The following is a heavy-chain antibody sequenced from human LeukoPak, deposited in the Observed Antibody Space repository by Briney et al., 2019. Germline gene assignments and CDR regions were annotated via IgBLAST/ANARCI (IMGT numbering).Heavy chain of an antibody. D-gene: IGHD3-22*01. CDR2: ISSSGST. Sequence: SETLSLTCTVSGDSISSGDYYWSWIRHPAGKGLKWIGRISSSGSTNYNPSLKSRVTISVDTSKNQFSLKLSSVTAADTAVYFCARGPYSYDSSGAFDIWGQGTMVTVSS. CDR1: GDSISSGDYY. J-gene: IGHJ3*02. V-gene: IGHV4-61*02. CDR3: ARGPYSYDSSGAFDI.